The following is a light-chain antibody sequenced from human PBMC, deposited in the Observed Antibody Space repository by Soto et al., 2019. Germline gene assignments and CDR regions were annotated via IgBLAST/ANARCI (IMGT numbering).Light chain of an antibody. V-gene: IGKV1-27*01. CDR3: QKYNSAPRT. J-gene: IGKJ1*01. CDR1: QGIGNF. CDR2: AAS. Sequence: DIQMTQSPSSLSASVGDRVTITCRASQGIGNFLAWYQQKPGKVPKLLIYAASTLQSGVPSRFSGSGSGTDFTLTISSLQPEDVATYYCQKYNSAPRTFGRGTKVEIK.